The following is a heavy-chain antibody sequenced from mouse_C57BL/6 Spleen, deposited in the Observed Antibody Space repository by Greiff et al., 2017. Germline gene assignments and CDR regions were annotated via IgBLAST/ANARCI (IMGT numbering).Heavy chain of an antibody. D-gene: IGHD2-1*01. CDR2: LDPSDSYT. J-gene: IGHJ3*01. Sequence: QVQLKQPGAELVMPGASVKLSCKASGYTFTSYWMHWVKQRPGQGLEWIGELDPSDSYTNYNQKFKGKSTLTVDKSSSTAYMQLSSLTSEDSAVYYCARGGYGNYEAYWGQGTLVTVSA. CDR3: ARGGYGNYEAY. CDR1: GYTFTSYW. V-gene: IGHV1-69*01.